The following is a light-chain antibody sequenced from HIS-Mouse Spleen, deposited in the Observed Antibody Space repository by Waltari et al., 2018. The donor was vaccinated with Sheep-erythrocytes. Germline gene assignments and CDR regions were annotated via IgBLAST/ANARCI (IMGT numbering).Light chain of an antibody. CDR2: EGS. CDR1: SSDVGRYNF. CDR3: CSYAGSSTPWV. J-gene: IGLJ3*02. Sequence: QSALTQPASVSGSPGQSITISCTGTSSDVGRYNFVSWYQQHPGKAPNLMIYEGSKRPSGVSNRFSGSKSGNTASLTISGLQAEDEADYYCCSYAGSSTPWVFGGGTKLTVL. V-gene: IGLV2-23*01.